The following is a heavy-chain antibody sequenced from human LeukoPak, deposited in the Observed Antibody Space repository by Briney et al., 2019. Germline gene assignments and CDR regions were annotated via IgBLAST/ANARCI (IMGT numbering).Heavy chain of an antibody. CDR3: AREPTAMIL. J-gene: IGHJ4*02. Sequence: SETLSLTCAVYGGSFSGYYWSWIRQPPGKGLEWIGEINHSGSTNYNPSLKSRVTISVDTSKNQLSLKLSSVTAADTAVYYCAREPTAMILWGQGTLVTVSS. V-gene: IGHV4-34*01. CDR1: GGSFSGYY. D-gene: IGHD5-18*01. CDR2: INHSGST.